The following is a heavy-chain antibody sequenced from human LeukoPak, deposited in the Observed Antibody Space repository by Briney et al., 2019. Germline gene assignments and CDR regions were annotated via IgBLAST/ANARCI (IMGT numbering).Heavy chain of an antibody. CDR3: ARVKTGSWLSRGYYYMDV. V-gene: IGHV3-21*01. D-gene: IGHD6-13*01. CDR2: ISSSSDYI. CDR1: GFSFSTYS. Sequence: PGGSLRLSCAASGFSFSTYSMIWVRQAPGKGLEWVSSISSSSDYIYYADSVRGRFTISRDNAKNSLFLQMNSLRAEDTAVYYCARVKTGSWLSRGYYYMDVWGKGTTVTVSS. J-gene: IGHJ6*03.